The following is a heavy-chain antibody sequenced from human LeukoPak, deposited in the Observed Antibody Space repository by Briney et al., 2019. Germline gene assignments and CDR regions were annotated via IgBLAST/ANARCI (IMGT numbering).Heavy chain of an antibody. V-gene: IGHV3-7*01. Sequence: GGSLRLSCAASGFTFTYYWMSWVCEAPGKGLEWVANINQDDTQKYYVDSVRGRFAISKDNAKNSLYLQMNSLRGEDTAVYYCAKVGSSGWPLDNWGQGTLVTVSS. CDR1: GFTFTYYW. CDR3: AKVGSSGWPLDN. J-gene: IGHJ4*02. CDR2: INQDDTQK. D-gene: IGHD6-19*01.